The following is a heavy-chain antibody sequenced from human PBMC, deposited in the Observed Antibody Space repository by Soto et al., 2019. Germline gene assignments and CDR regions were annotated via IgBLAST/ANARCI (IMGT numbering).Heavy chain of an antibody. D-gene: IGHD3-10*01. J-gene: IGHJ4*02. Sequence: GASVKVCSKASGGSFSTYASSWLRQAPGQGLEWMGGIIPLFGTPNYAQRFQGRVTITADESTSTAYMELSRLRSEDTAVYYCARDRDDYGSGNYYNRIDFWGKGTLVTVSS. CDR3: ARDRDDYGSGNYYNRIDF. CDR2: IIPLFGTP. CDR1: GGSFSTYA. V-gene: IGHV1-69*13.